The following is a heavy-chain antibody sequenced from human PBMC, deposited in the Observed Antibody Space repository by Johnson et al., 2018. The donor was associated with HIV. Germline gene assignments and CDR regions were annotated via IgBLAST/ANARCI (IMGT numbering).Heavy chain of an antibody. V-gene: IGHV3-30*02. D-gene: IGHD5-18*01. CDR2: IRYDGNNK. Sequence: AAGGVTFSSYGMHWVRQAPGKGLEGVAFIRYDGNNKYYADSVKGRFTISRDNSKNTLFLQMNSLRAEDTAVYYCAKTEDRGYRMETGAFDIWGQGTMVTVSS. J-gene: IGHJ3*02. CDR1: GVTFSSYG. CDR3: AKTEDRGYRMETGAFDI.